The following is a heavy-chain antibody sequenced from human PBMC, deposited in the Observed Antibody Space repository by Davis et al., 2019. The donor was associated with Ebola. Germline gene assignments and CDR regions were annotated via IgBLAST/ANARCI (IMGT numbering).Heavy chain of an antibody. Sequence: MPSETLSLTCPASGGPFTAYYWSWIRQPPGKGLEWIGYLFNNGDTDYNPSLKSRVTLTLDTSKNQFSLKLSSVTAAGTAVYYCARGPYSSSFDSWGQGTLVTVSS. CDR3: ARGPYSSSFDS. D-gene: IGHD6-6*01. V-gene: IGHV4-59*12. J-gene: IGHJ4*02. CDR2: LFNNGDT. CDR1: GGPFTAYY.